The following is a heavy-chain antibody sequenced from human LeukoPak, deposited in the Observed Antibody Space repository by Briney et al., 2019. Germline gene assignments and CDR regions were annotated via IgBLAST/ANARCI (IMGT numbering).Heavy chain of an antibody. D-gene: IGHD3-10*01. Sequence: SETLSLTCTVSGGSISSYYWSWIRQPPGKGLEWIGYIYYSGSTNYNPSLKSRVTISVDTPKNQFSLKLSSVTAADTAVYYCARFVDLWFGESLTRRYYFDYWGQGTLVTVSS. V-gene: IGHV4-59*01. J-gene: IGHJ4*02. CDR3: ARFVDLWFGESLTRRYYFDY. CDR2: IYYSGST. CDR1: GGSISSYY.